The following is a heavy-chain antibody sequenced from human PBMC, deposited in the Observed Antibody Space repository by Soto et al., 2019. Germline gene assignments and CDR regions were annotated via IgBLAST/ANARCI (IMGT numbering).Heavy chain of an antibody. V-gene: IGHV6-1*01. CDR2: TYYRSKWYN. D-gene: IGHD6-19*01. CDR3: ARVRGWAQGSEAVAGYYYYGMDV. J-gene: IGHJ6*02. CDR1: GDSVSSNSAA. Sequence: KQSQTLSLTCAISGDSVSSNSAAWNWIRQSPSRGLEWLGRTYYRSKWYNDYAVSVKSRITINPDTSKNQFSLQLNSVTPEDTAVYYCARVRGWAQGSEAVAGYYYYGMDVWGQGTTVTVSS.